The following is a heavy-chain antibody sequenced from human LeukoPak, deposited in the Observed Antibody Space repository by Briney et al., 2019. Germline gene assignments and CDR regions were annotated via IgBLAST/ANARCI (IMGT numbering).Heavy chain of an antibody. CDR3: AKSQLQPKPDYDY. CDR2: ISDSGGST. V-gene: IGHV3-23*01. CDR1: GFTFTSYA. J-gene: IGHJ4*02. D-gene: IGHD5-12*01. Sequence: GGSLRLPCAASGFTFTSYAMSWVRQAPGEGLEWVSTISDSGGSTYYADSVKGRFTISRDNSRNTLYLLMNSLRAEDTAVYYCAKSQLQPKPDYDYWGQGTLVTVSS.